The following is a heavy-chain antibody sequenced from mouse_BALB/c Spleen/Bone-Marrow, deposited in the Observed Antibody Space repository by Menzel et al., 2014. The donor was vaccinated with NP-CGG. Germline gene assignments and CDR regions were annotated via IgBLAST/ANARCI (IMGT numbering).Heavy chain of an antibody. J-gene: IGHJ4*01. CDR1: GYTFTSYW. Sequence: VQRVESGAELAKPGASVKMSCKASGYTFTSYWMHWVKQRPGQGLEWIGYINPGTGYTDYNQKFNDKATLTADKSSSTAYMQLSSLTSKDSAVYYCARGNPLYAMDYWGQGTSVTVSS. CDR3: ARGNPLYAMDY. D-gene: IGHD2-1*01. CDR2: INPGTGYT. V-gene: IGHV1-7*01.